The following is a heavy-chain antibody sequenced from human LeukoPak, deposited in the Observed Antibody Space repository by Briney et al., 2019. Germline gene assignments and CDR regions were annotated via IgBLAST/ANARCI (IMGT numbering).Heavy chain of an antibody. CDR3: AREETSSWYLDWFDP. Sequence: HAGGSLRLSCAASGFTFSSYSMNWVRQAPGKGLEWVSYISSSSSTIYYADSVKGRFTISRDNAKNSLYLQMNSLRAEDTAVYYCAREETSSWYLDWFDPWGQGTLVTVSS. CDR2: ISSSSSTI. D-gene: IGHD6-13*01. J-gene: IGHJ5*02. CDR1: GFTFSSYS. V-gene: IGHV3-48*01.